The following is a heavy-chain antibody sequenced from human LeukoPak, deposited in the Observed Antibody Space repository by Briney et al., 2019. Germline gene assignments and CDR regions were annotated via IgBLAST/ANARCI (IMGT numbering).Heavy chain of an antibody. V-gene: IGHV5-51*01. Sequence: GESLKISCKASGYNFADYWIGWVRQTPGKGLELMGIIYPDDSETKNSPSFEGQVTISVAESTSTAYLKWSSLKDSDTAVYYCARRLLAVSNTMVWGPADAFDIWGQGTTVTVSS. J-gene: IGHJ3*02. CDR1: GYNFADYW. D-gene: IGHD3-10*01. CDR2: IYPDDSET. CDR3: ARRLLAVSNTMVWGPADAFDI.